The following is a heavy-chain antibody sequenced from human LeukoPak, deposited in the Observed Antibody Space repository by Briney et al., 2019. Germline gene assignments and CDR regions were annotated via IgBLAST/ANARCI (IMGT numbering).Heavy chain of an antibody. CDR2: IYYSGST. Sequence: SEALSLTCTVSGGSISSYYWSWIRQPPGKGLEWIGYIYYSGSTNYNPSLKSRVTISVDTSKNQFSLKLSSVTAADTAVYYCARGGYCSSTSCYAAFDYWGQGTLVTVSS. CDR3: ARGGYCSSTSCYAAFDY. D-gene: IGHD2-2*01. J-gene: IGHJ4*02. V-gene: IGHV4-59*01. CDR1: GGSISSYY.